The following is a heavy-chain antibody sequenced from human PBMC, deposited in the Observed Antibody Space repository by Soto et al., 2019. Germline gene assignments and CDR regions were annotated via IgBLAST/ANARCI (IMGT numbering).Heavy chain of an antibody. CDR3: ARDTYYYGSGSPNYYMDV. CDR1: GDSVSSNSAA. Sequence: SQTLSLTCAISGDSVSSNSAAWNWIRQSPSRGLEWLGRTYYRSKWYNDYAVSVKSRITINPDTSKNQFSLQLNSVTPEDTAVYYCARDTYYYGSGSPNYYMDVWGKGTTVTVSS. CDR2: TYYRSKWYN. D-gene: IGHD3-10*01. J-gene: IGHJ6*03. V-gene: IGHV6-1*01.